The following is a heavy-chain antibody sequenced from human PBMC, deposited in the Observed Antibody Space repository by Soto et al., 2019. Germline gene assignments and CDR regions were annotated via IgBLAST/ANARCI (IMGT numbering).Heavy chain of an antibody. J-gene: IGHJ6*02. V-gene: IGHV3-21*01. CDR2: ISSSSSYI. CDR3: ASGAVYSSGWYPDYGMDV. D-gene: IGHD6-19*01. CDR1: GFTFSSYS. Sequence: GGSLRLSCAASGFTFSSYSMNWVRQAPGKWLEWVSSISSSSSYIYYADSVKGRFTISRDNAKNSLYLQMNSLRAEDTAVYYCASGAVYSSGWYPDYGMDVWGQGXTVTVYS.